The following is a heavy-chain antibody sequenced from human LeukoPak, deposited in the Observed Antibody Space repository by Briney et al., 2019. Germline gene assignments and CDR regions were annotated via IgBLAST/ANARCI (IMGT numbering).Heavy chain of an antibody. CDR1: GGSISSSSYY. CDR3: ASEYSSSWYVAY. CDR2: IYYSGST. J-gene: IGHJ4*02. Sequence: PVETLSLTCTVSGGSISSSSYYWGWIRQPPGKGLEWIGSIYYSGSTYYNPSLKRRVTISVDPSKYQFPLKMSSLTAADTAVYYFASEYSSSWYVAYWGQGTLVTVSS. D-gene: IGHD6-13*01. V-gene: IGHV4-39*01.